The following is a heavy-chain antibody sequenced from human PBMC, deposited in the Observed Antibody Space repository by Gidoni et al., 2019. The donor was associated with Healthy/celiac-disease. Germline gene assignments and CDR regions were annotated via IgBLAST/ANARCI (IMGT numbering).Heavy chain of an antibody. D-gene: IGHD5-18*01. CDR3: AKDIGYSYGHDAFDI. Sequence: VRQAPGKGLEWVSGISWNSGSIGYADSVKGRFTISRDNAKNSLYLQMNSLRAEDTALYYCAKDIGYSYGHDAFDIWGQGTMVTVSS. V-gene: IGHV3-9*01. CDR2: ISWNSGSI. J-gene: IGHJ3*02.